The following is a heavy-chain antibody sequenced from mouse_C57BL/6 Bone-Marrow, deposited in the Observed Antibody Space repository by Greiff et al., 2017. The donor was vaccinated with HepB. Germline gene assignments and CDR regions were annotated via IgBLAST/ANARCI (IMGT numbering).Heavy chain of an antibody. Sequence: QVQLQQSGAELMKPGASVKLSCKATGYTFTGYWIEWVKQRTGQGLEWIGEIYPRSGNTYYNEKFKGKATMTADKSSRTAYMELRSLTSEDAAVYFCARWVYYGSSPFDYWGQGTTLTVSS. CDR3: ARWVYYGSSPFDY. CDR1: GYTFTGYW. V-gene: IGHV1-81*01. J-gene: IGHJ2*01. CDR2: IYPRSGNT. D-gene: IGHD1-1*01.